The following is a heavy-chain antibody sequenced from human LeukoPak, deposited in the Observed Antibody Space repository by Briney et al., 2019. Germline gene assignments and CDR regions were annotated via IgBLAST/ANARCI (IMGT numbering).Heavy chain of an antibody. CDR2: IRSKAYGGTT. CDR1: GFTFGDYA. CDR3: TRFRRGDWFDP. J-gene: IGHJ5*02. V-gene: IGHV3-49*03. D-gene: IGHD3-10*01. Sequence: GGSLRLSCTASGFTFGDYAMSWFRQAPGKGLEWVGFIRSKAYGGTTEYAASVKGRFTISRDDSKSIAYLQMNSLKTEDTAVYYCTRFRRGDWFDPWGQGTLATVSS.